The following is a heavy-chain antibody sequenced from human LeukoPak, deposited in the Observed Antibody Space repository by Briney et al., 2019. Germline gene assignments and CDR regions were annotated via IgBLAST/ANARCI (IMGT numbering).Heavy chain of an antibody. CDR3: AREEWFDP. V-gene: IGHV4-30-2*01. CDR2: IYHSGST. J-gene: IGHJ5*02. Sequence: SETLSLTCTVSGASISSGGYYWSWIRQPPGKGLEWIGHIYHSGSTYYSPSLKSRVTISVDRSKNQFSLKLSSVTAADTAVYYCAREEWFDPWGQGTLVTVSS. CDR1: GASISSGGYY.